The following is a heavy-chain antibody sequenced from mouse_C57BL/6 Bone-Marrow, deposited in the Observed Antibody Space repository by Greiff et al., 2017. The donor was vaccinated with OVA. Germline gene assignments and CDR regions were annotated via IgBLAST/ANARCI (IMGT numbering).Heavy chain of an antibody. J-gene: IGHJ1*03. CDR3: ARSALYCGSSGWYFDV. Sequence: EVMLVESGGGLVQPGESLKLSCESNEYEFPSHDMSWVRKTPEKRLELVATINSDGGSTYYPDTMERRFIISRDNTKKTLYLQMSSLRSEDTALYYCARSALYCGSSGWYFDVWGTGTTVTVSS. V-gene: IGHV5-2*01. CDR2: INSDGGST. D-gene: IGHD1-1*01. CDR1: EYEFPSHD.